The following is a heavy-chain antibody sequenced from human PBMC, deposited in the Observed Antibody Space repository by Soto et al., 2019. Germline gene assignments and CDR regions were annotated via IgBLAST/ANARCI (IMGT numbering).Heavy chain of an antibody. CDR3: ARSAAPYPYYYGMDV. Sequence: GESLKISCKGSGYSFTSYWIGWVRQMPGKGLEWMGIIYPGDSDTRYSPSFQGQVTISADKSISTAYLQWSSLKASDTAMYYCARSAAPYPYYYGMDVWGHGTTVTVSS. J-gene: IGHJ6*02. V-gene: IGHV5-51*01. CDR2: IYPGDSDT. D-gene: IGHD6-13*01. CDR1: GYSFTSYW.